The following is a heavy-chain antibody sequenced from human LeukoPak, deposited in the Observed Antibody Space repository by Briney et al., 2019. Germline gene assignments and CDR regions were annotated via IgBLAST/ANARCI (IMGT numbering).Heavy chain of an antibody. CDR2: IYTSGST. Sequence: SETLSLTCTVSGGSISSYYWSWIRRPAGKGLEWIGRIYTSGSTNYNPSLKSRVTMSVDTSKNQFSLKLSSVTAADTAVYYCARVCSGSYPVNYYYYYMDVWDKGTTVTVSS. CDR1: GGSISSYY. V-gene: IGHV4-4*07. D-gene: IGHD1-26*01. CDR3: ARVCSGSYPVNYYYYYMDV. J-gene: IGHJ6*03.